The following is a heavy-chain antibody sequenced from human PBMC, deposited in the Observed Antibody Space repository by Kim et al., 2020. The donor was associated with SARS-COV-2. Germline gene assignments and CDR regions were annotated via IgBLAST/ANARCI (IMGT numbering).Heavy chain of an antibody. D-gene: IGHD3-10*01. CDR3: SWRGRDGAFDI. V-gene: IGHV4-59*08. CDR1: GGSISSYY. CDR2: IYYSGST. J-gene: IGHJ3*02. Sequence: SETLSLTCTVSGGSISSYYWSWIRQPPGKGLEWIGFIYYSGSTNYNPSLKSRVTISVDTSKNQFSLKLSSVTAADTAVDYCSWRGRDGAFDIWGQGTMGT.